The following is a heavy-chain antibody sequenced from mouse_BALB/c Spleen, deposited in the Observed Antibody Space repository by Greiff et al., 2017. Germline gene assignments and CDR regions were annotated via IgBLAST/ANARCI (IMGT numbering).Heavy chain of an antibody. CDR3: ARGDYGSSPLGY. V-gene: IGHV14-3*02. CDR2: IDPANGNT. CDR1: GFDIKDTY. J-gene: IGHJ3*02. Sequence: VQLQQSGAELVKPGASVKLSCTASGFDIKDTYMHWVKQRPEQGLEWIGRIDPANGNTKYDPKFQGKATITADTSSNTAYLQLSSLTSEDTAVYYCARGDYGSSPLGYWGQGTLVTVSA. D-gene: IGHD1-1*01.